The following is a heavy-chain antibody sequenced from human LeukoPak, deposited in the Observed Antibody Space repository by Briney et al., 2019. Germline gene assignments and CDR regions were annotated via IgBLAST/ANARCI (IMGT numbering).Heavy chain of an antibody. V-gene: IGHV4-38-2*02. CDR2: MYHRGGT. J-gene: IGHJ6*04. CDR1: GYSISSGYH. D-gene: IGHD1-26*01. CDR3: AGDAGYFTMDV. Sequence: SETLPLTCAVSGYSISSGYHWGWIRQPPGKGLELIGSMYHRGGTYYNPSLKSCVTISIDTSKNQFSLRLNSVTAADTAVYYCAGDAGYFTMDVWGKGTTVTVSS.